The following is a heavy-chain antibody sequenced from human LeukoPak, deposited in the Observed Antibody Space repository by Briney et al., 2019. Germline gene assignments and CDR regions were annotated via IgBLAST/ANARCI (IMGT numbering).Heavy chain of an antibody. J-gene: IGHJ4*02. CDR2: VSYGGST. V-gene: IGHV4-39*01. CDR1: GGSISISSYY. CDR3: ARQALWYFDH. D-gene: IGHD2-21*01. Sequence: SETLSLTCTVSGGSISISSYYWAWIRQPPGRGLEWIGSVSYGGSTYYSPSLESRVTISVDTSKNQFSLKLSSVTAADTAVHYCARQALWYFDHWGQGTLVTVSS.